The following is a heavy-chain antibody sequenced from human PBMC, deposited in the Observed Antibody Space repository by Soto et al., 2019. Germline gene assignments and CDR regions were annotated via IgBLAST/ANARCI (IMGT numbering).Heavy chain of an antibody. J-gene: IGHJ6*02. V-gene: IGHV6-1*01. CDR3: AREAQIQLNPRGYYYYGMDV. CDR2: TYYRSKWYN. D-gene: IGHD5-18*01. CDR1: GDSVSSNSAA. Sequence: SQTLSLTCAISGDSVSSNSAAWNWIRQSPSRGLEWLGRTYYRSKWYNDYAVSVKSRITINPDTSKNQFSLQLNSVTPEDTAVYYCAREAQIQLNPRGYYYYGMDVWGQGTTVTVSS.